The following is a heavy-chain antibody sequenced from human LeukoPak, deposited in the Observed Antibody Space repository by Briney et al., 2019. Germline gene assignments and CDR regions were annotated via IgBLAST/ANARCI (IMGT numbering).Heavy chain of an antibody. CDR3: ARHGPRFTRKYYPDFDF. V-gene: IGHV4-4*09. D-gene: IGHD2/OR15-2a*01. J-gene: IGHJ4*02. CDR2: IHSSGST. Sequence: SETLSLTCSVSGGSISGYFWSWIRQPPGKGLEWIGYIHSSGSTNYDTTLKSRVTISQDTSKNQFSLRLSSVTAADTAVYFCARHGPRFTRKYYPDFDFWGQGTLVTVSS. CDR1: GGSISGYF.